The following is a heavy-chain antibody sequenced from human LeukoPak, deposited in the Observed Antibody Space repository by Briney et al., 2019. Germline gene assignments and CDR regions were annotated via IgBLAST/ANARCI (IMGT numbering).Heavy chain of an antibody. D-gene: IGHD6-6*01. V-gene: IGHV1-2*02. CDR2: INPNSGGT. J-gene: IGHJ4*02. CDR1: GYTFTGYY. CDR3: ARLPYSSSSGLVAH. Sequence: ASVKVSCKASGYTFTGYYMHWVRQAPGQGLEWMGWINPNSGGTNYAQKFQGRVTMTRDTSISTAYMELSRLRSDDTAVYYCARLPYSSSSGLVAHWGQGTLVTVSS.